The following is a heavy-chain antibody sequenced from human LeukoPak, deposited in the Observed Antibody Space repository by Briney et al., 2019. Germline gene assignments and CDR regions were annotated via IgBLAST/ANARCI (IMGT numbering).Heavy chain of an antibody. V-gene: IGHV3-11*06. CDR3: ARARIAVAGVYWFDP. Sequence: GGSLRLSCAASGFTFSDYYMSWIRQAPGKGLEWVSYISSSSSYTNYADSVKGRFTISRDNAKNSLYLQMNSLRAEDTAVYYCARARIAVAGVYWFDPWGQGTLVTVSS. J-gene: IGHJ5*02. CDR1: GFTFSDYY. CDR2: ISSSSSYT. D-gene: IGHD6-19*01.